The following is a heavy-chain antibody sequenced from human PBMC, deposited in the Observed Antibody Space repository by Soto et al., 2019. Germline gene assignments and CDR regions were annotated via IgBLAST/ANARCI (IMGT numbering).Heavy chain of an antibody. CDR1: GFTFSSYA. CDR3: AKEAGSTYYYDSSGTAFDI. J-gene: IGHJ3*02. D-gene: IGHD3-22*01. Sequence: GGALRLSCADSGFTFSSYAMSWVRQAPGKGLEWVSAISGSGGSTYYADSVKGRFTISRDNSKNTLYLQMNSLRAEDTAVYYCAKEAGSTYYYDSSGTAFDIWGQGTMVTVSS. V-gene: IGHV3-23*01. CDR2: ISGSGGST.